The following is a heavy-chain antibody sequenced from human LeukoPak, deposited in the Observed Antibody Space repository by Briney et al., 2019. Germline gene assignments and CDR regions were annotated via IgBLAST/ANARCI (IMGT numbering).Heavy chain of an antibody. J-gene: IGHJ4*02. V-gene: IGHV4-39*01. D-gene: IGHD2-2*01. CDR1: GGFISSSSYY. CDR2: IYYSGST. CDR3: ARSSTSCYLDCDY. Sequence: SETLSLTCTVSGGFISSSSYYWGWIRQPPGKGLEWIGSIYYSGSTYYNPSLKSRVTISVDTSKNQFSLKLSSVTAADTAVYYCARSSTSCYLDCDYWGQGTLVTVSS.